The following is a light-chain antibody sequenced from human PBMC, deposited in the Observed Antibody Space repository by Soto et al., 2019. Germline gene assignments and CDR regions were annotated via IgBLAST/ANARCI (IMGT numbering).Light chain of an antibody. CDR1: SSDVGGYNY. Sequence: QSALTQPASVSGSPGQSITISCTGTSSDVGGYNYVSWYQQHPGKAPKLMIYDVSNRPSGVSNRFSGSKSGNTASLTISGLQPEDEADYYCRSYTSSSTLYVVFGGGTKLTVL. CDR3: RSYTSSSTLYVV. J-gene: IGLJ2*01. CDR2: DVS. V-gene: IGLV2-14*01.